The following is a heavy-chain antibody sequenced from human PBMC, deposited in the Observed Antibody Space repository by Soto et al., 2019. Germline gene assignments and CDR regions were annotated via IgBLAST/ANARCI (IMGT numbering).Heavy chain of an antibody. J-gene: IGHJ6*03. V-gene: IGHV4-59*08. CDR2: LYYTSST. CDR3: ARPVLGPDLLADSFVDYYSYTDV. D-gene: IGHD3-9*01. Sequence: PSETLFLTCTISGGSISNSYWSWIRQPPDKRLECISNLYYTSSTIYKSSLKRRVTFSADSCRRQFSLTLNSVTTPDKAVYYCARPVLGPDLLADSFVDYYSYTDVWGQATTVTFS. CDR1: GGSISNSY.